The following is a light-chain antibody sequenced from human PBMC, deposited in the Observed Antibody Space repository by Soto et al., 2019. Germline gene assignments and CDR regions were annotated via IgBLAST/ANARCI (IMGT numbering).Light chain of an antibody. CDR1: QGISSY. CDR3: QQYYSYPRT. J-gene: IGKJ1*01. V-gene: IGKV1-8*01. CDR2: AAS. Sequence: AIRMTQSPSSLSASTGDRVTITCRASQGISSYLAWYQQKPGKAPKLLIYAASTLQSGVPSRFSGSGSGTDFTLTSSCLQSEDFATYYCQQYYSYPRTFGQGTKLDIK.